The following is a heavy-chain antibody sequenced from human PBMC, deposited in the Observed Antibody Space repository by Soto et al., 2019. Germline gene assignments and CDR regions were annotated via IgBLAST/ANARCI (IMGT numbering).Heavy chain of an antibody. CDR2: IYSGGST. Sequence: PGGSLRLSCAASGFTVSSNYMSWVRQAPGKGLEWVSVIYSGGSTYYADSVKGRFTISRDNSKNTLYLQMNSLRAEDTAVYYCAKGSETRKKVVPAAMFSWGQGTLVTVSS. J-gene: IGHJ4*02. CDR3: AKGSETRKKVVPAAMFS. D-gene: IGHD2-2*01. CDR1: GFTVSSNY. V-gene: IGHV3-66*01.